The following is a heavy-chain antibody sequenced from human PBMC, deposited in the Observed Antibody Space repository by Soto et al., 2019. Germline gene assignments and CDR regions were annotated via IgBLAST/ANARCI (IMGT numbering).Heavy chain of an antibody. CDR1: GFTFSSYG. CDR3: ARFEDSNYPLYYYYYGMDV. J-gene: IGHJ6*02. CDR2: IWYDGSNK. V-gene: IGHV3-33*01. D-gene: IGHD4-4*01. Sequence: QVQLVESGGSVVQPGRSLRLSCAASGFTFSSYGMHWVRQAPGKGLEWVAVIWYDGSNKYYADSVKGRFTISRDNSKNTLYLQMNSLRAEDTAVYYCARFEDSNYPLYYYYYGMDVWGQGTTVTVSS.